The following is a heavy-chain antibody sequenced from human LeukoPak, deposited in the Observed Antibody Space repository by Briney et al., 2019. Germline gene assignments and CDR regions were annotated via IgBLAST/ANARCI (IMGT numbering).Heavy chain of an antibody. Sequence: SETLSLTCTVSGGSISSGDYYWSWIRQPPGKGLEWIGYIYYSGSTYHNPSLKSRVTISVDTSKNQFSLKLSSVTAADTAVYYCARARVGASELAPDAFDIWGQGTMVTVSS. CDR2: IYYSGST. D-gene: IGHD1-26*01. CDR3: ARARVGASELAPDAFDI. V-gene: IGHV4-30-4*08. CDR1: GGSISSGDYY. J-gene: IGHJ3*02.